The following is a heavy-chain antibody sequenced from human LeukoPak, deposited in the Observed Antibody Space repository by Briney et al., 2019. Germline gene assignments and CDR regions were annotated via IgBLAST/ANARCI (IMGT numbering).Heavy chain of an antibody. V-gene: IGHV1-69*06. J-gene: IGHJ4*02. Sequence: SVKVSCKASGGTFSSYAISWVRQAPGQGLEWMVGIIPIFGTAKYAQNFQGRVSIAADRSTSTAYMELSSLRSEDTAVYYCARLYTHYDSSGYYYEDYWGQGTLVTVSS. CDR2: IIPIFGTA. CDR3: ARLYTHYDSSGYYYEDY. D-gene: IGHD3-22*01. CDR1: GGTFSSYA.